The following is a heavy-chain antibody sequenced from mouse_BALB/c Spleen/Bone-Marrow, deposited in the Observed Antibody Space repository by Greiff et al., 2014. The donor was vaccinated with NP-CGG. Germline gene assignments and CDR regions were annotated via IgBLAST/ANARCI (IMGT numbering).Heavy chain of an antibody. D-gene: IGHD1-1*01. CDR1: GFTFTDYF. V-gene: IGHV7-3*02. J-gene: IGHJ2*01. CDR3: ARGYSGYFDF. CDR2: IRNKPNGYTT. Sequence: EVMLVESGGGLVQPGGSLRLSCTTSGFTFTDYFMTWVRQPPGKALEWLGFIRNKPNGYTTEYNPSVKGRFTISRDNSQGILYLQMNTLRAEDSAIYYCARGYSGYFDFWGQGTTLTVSP.